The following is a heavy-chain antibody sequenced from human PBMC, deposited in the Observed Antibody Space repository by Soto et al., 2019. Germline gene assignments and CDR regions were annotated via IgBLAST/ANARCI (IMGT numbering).Heavy chain of an antibody. CDR1: GFTFSSYD. Sequence: PGGSLRLSCAASGFTFSSYDMHWVRQATGKGLEWVSAIGTAGDPYYPGSVKGRFTISRENAKNSLYLQMNSLRAGDTAVYYCARFSYDSSGYHYGMDVWGQGTTVTVSS. CDR2: IGTAGDP. V-gene: IGHV3-13*05. J-gene: IGHJ6*02. CDR3: ARFSYDSSGYHYGMDV. D-gene: IGHD3-22*01.